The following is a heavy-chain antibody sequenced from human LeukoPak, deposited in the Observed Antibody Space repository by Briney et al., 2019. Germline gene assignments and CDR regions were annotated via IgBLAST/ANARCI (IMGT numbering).Heavy chain of an antibody. D-gene: IGHD4-17*01. CDR1: GYTFTSYA. V-gene: IGHV1-3*01. CDR3: ARGYGDYVWYFDL. J-gene: IGHJ2*01. CDR2: INAGNGNT. Sequence: ASVKVPCKASGYTFTSYAMHWVRQAPGQRLEWMGWINAGNGNTKYSQKFQGRVTITRDTSASTAYMELSSLRSEDTAVYYCARGYGDYVWYFDLWGRGTLVTVSP.